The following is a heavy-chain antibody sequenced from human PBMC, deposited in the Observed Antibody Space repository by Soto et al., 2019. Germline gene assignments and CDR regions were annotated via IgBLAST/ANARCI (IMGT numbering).Heavy chain of an antibody. J-gene: IGHJ4*02. CDR3: AIARDATYCDY. CDR1: GGSISSGDYY. D-gene: IGHD2-15*01. Sequence: PSETLSLTCTVSGGSISSGDYYWSWIRQPPGKGLEWIGYIYYSGSTYYNPSLKSRLTISVDTSKNQFSLNLSSVTAADTAVYYCAIARDATYCDYWGQGTLVTVSS. CDR2: IYYSGST. V-gene: IGHV4-30-4*01.